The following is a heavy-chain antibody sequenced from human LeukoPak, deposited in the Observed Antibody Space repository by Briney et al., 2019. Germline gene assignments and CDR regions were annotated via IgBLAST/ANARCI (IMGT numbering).Heavy chain of an antibody. D-gene: IGHD6-19*01. CDR2: IYHSGST. CDR1: GGSISSGGYH. J-gene: IGHJ3*02. Sequence: SETLSLTCTVSGGSISSGGYHWSWIRQPPGKGLEWIGYIYHSGSTYYNPSLKSRVTISVDRSKNQFSLKLNSVTPEDTAVYYCAREYSSTFDIWGQGTMVTVSS. CDR3: AREYSSTFDI. V-gene: IGHV4-30-2*01.